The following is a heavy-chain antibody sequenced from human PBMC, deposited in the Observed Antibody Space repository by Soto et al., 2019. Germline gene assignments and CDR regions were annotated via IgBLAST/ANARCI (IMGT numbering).Heavy chain of an antibody. D-gene: IGHD4-4*01. J-gene: IGHJ6*02. CDR3: ARDGAYSKAEYYYGMDV. CDR1: GFTFSSYG. V-gene: IGHV3-33*01. Sequence: GGSLRLSCAASGFTFSSYGMHWVRQAPGKGLEWVAVIWYDGSNKYYADSVKGRFTISRDNSKNTLYLQMNSLRAEDTAVYYCARDGAYSKAEYYYGMDVWGQGTTVTVSS. CDR2: IWYDGSNK.